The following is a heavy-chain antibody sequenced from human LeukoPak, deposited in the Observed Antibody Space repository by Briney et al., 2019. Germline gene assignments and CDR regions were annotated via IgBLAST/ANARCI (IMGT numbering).Heavy chain of an antibody. V-gene: IGHV4-59*08. D-gene: IGHD2-15*01. Sequence: SETLSLTCTVSGGSISSYYWSWIRQPPGKGLEWIGYIYYSGSTNYNPSLKSRVTISVDTSKNQFSLKLSSVTAADTAVYYCARRAHCSGGSCYLDYWGQGTLVTVSS. J-gene: IGHJ4*02. CDR3: ARRAHCSGGSCYLDY. CDR1: GGSISSYY. CDR2: IYYSGST.